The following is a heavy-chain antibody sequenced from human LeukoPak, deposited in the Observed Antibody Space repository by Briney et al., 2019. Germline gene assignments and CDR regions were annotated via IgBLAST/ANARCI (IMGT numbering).Heavy chain of an antibody. CDR3: ARKQGANTYNHFDY. CDR1: SYSISSGYY. D-gene: IGHD4/OR15-4a*01. CDR2: IYHSGST. V-gene: IGHV4-38-2*02. Sequence: PSETLSLTCTVSSYSISSGYYWGWIRQPPGKGLEWIGSIYHSGSTYYNPSLKSRVTISVDTSKNQFSLKLSSVTAADTAVYYCARKQGANTYNHFDYWGQGTLVSVSS. J-gene: IGHJ4*02.